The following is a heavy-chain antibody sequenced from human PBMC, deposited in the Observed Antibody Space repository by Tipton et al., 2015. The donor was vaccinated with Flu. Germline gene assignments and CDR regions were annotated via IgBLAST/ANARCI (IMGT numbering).Heavy chain of an antibody. J-gene: IGHJ4*02. Sequence: QLVQSGAEVKKPGASVKVSCKASGYTFTGYYMHWVRQAPGQGLEWMGWINPNSGGTNYAQKFQGRVTMTRDTSISTAYMELRSLRSDDTAVYYCARFTIFGDPRGDYWGQGTLVTVSS. CDR1: GYTFTGYY. CDR2: INPNSGGT. V-gene: IGHV1-2*02. D-gene: IGHD3-3*01. CDR3: ARFTIFGDPRGDY.